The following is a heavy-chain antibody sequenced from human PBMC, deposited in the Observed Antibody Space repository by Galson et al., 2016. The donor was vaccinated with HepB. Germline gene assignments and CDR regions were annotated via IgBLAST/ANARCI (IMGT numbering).Heavy chain of an antibody. CDR2: ISYSGST. V-gene: IGHV4-61*01. CDR3: ARSRGVIFDY. D-gene: IGHD3-10*01. J-gene: IGHJ4*02. Sequence: SETLSLTCIVSGGSVSGGSYYWGWIRQSPGKGLGWIGYISYSGSTNYNPSLKRRVTISVDTSKNQFSLKLRSVTAADTAVYYCARSRGVIFDYWGQGNLVTVSS. CDR1: GGSVSGGSYY.